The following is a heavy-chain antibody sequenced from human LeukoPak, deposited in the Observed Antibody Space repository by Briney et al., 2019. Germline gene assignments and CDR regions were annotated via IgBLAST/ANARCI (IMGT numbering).Heavy chain of an antibody. Sequence: GGSLRLSCAASGFTFSNYAMHWVRQAPGKGLEWVAIISYDGRRKYYADSVKGRFTISRDNSKNTLYLQMNSLRAEDTAVYYCARVGITGYSSSENYFDYWGQGTLVTVSS. CDR1: GFTFSNYA. CDR2: ISYDGRRK. D-gene: IGHD6-13*01. CDR3: ARVGITGYSSSENYFDY. V-gene: IGHV3-30*04. J-gene: IGHJ4*02.